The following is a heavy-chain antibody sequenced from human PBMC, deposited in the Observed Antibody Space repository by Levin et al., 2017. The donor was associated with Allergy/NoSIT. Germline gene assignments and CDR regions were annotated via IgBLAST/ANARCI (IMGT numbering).Heavy chain of an antibody. CDR2: IYYSGST. CDR3: ARGGKRGWFDP. Sequence: SQTLSLTCTVSGGSISSYYWSWIRQPPGRGLEWIGYIYYSGSTNYSPSLKSRVTILVDTSKNQFSVKLTSVTAADTAVYYCARGGKRGWFDPWGQGTLVTVSS. V-gene: IGHV4-59*01. CDR1: GGSISSYY. J-gene: IGHJ5*02.